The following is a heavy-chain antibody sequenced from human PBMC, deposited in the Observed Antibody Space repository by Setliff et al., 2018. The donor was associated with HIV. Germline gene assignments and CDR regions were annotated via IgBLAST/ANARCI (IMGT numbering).Heavy chain of an antibody. J-gene: IGHJ6*02. Sequence: KTSETLSLTCAVHGGPLTDHYWNWIRQSPGKGLEWIAEVHHTGYLNYNPSLKGRVTISLDTSKNQFSLKLNSVTAADTAIYYCARGGPTVAYGVDVWGQGTTVTVSS. CDR2: VHHTGYL. CDR1: GGPLTDHY. D-gene: IGHD4-17*01. CDR3: ARGGPTVAYGVDV. V-gene: IGHV4-34*01.